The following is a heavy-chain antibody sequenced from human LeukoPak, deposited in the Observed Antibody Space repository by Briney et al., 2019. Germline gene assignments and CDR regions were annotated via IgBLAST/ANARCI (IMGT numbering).Heavy chain of an antibody. J-gene: IGHJ3*02. CDR3: ATEDSGTNGYAFDI. Sequence: AASVKVSCKVSGYTLTELSMHWVRQAPGKGLEWMGGFDPEDGETIYAQKFQGRVTMTEDTSTDTAYMELSSLRSEDTAVYYCATEDSGTNGYAFDIWGQGTMVTVPS. CDR1: GYTLTELS. CDR2: FDPEDGET. D-gene: IGHD1-26*01. V-gene: IGHV1-24*01.